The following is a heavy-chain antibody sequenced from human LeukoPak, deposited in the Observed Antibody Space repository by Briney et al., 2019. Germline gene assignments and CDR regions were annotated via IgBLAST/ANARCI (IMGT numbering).Heavy chain of an antibody. CDR3: AKEGFYCSGGSCYPDY. CDR2: ISGSGGST. CDR1: GFTFSSYA. J-gene: IGHJ4*02. D-gene: IGHD2-15*01. V-gene: IGHV3-23*01. Sequence: GGSLRLSCAASGFTFSSYAMSWVRQAPGKGLEGVSAISGSGGSTYYADSVKGRFTISRDNSKNTLYLQMNSLRAEDTAVYYCAKEGFYCSGGSCYPDYWGQGTLVTVSS.